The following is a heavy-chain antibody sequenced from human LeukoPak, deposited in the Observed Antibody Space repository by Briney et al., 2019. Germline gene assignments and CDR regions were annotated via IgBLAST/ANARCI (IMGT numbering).Heavy chain of an antibody. J-gene: IGHJ5*02. CDR2: IYYSGRT. D-gene: IGHD3-3*01. Sequence: SETLSLTCAVYGGSFSGYYWSWIRQPPGKGLEWIGYIYYSGRTNYNPSLKSRITILVDTSKNQFSLKLSSVTAADTAVYYCARAETQYYDFWSGYHNWFDPWGQGTLVTVSS. V-gene: IGHV4-59*01. CDR3: ARAETQYYDFWSGYHNWFDP. CDR1: GGSFSGYY.